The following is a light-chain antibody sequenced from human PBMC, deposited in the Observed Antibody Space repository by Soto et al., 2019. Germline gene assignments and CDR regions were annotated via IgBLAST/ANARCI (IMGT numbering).Light chain of an antibody. CDR1: SSDVGRHNA. CDR3: SSYRVGGSYV. Sequence: SVLTQPASLSGSPGPSITISCSGTSSDVGRHNAVSWYQQHPGKVPQLMIYDVSIRPSGISDRLSASKSGNMASLTISGLQAEDEADYYCSSYRVGGSYVFGTGTKVTVL. CDR2: DVS. V-gene: IGLV2-14*03. J-gene: IGLJ1*01.